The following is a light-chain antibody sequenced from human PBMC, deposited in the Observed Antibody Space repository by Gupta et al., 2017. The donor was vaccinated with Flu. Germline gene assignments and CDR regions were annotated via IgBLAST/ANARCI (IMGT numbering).Light chain of an antibody. CDR2: DDS. Sequence: SYVLTQAPSLSVAPGQTARITCGGNNIGSKSVHWYQHKQGQAPVLVVYDDSARPSGIPERFSGANSGNTAALTSTRVEAGDEADYSCQVWDSSTDHLVFGGGTKLTVL. CDR3: QVWDSSTDHLV. CDR1: NIGSKS. J-gene: IGLJ2*01. V-gene: IGLV3-21*02.